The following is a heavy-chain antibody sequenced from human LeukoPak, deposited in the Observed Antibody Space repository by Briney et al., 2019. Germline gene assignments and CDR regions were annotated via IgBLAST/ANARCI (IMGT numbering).Heavy chain of an antibody. V-gene: IGHV3-30-3*01. CDR2: ISYDGSNK. CDR1: GFTFSSYA. D-gene: IGHD2-2*01. CDR3: ARDRGSDCSSTSCYGAHYYYYGMDV. Sequence: GRSLRLSCAASGFTFSSYAMHWVRQAPGKGLEWVAVISYDGSNKYYADSVKGRFTISRDNSKNTLYLQMNSLRAEDTAVYYCARDRGSDCSSTSCYGAHYYYYGMDVWGQGTTVTVSS. J-gene: IGHJ6*02.